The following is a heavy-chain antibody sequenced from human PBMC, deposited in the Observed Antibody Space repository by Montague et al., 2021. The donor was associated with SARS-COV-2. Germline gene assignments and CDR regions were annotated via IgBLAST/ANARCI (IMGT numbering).Heavy chain of an antibody. V-gene: IGHV3-53*01. CDR1: GFTVSSNY. D-gene: IGHD3-16*01. CDR2: IYSGGST. J-gene: IGHJ4*02. CDR3: ARDLLEAGGKDH. Sequence: SLRLSCAASGFTVSSNYMSWVRQAPGKGLEWVSLIYSGGSTFYADSVKGRFTISRDNSKNTLYLQMNSLRAEDTAVYYCARDLLEAGGKDHWGQGTLVTVSS.